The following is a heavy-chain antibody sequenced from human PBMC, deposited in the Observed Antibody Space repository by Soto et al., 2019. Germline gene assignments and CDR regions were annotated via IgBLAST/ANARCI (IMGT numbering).Heavy chain of an antibody. Sequence: LETLSLTCTVSGGSISSSSYYWGWIRQPPGKGLEWIGSIYYSGSTYYNPSLKSRVTISVDTSKNQFSLKLSSVTAADTAVYYCARQKRFLEWLYSGYYYGMDVWGQGTTVTVSS. D-gene: IGHD3-3*01. CDR1: GGSISSSSYY. CDR3: ARQKRFLEWLYSGYYYGMDV. V-gene: IGHV4-39*01. CDR2: IYYSGST. J-gene: IGHJ6*02.